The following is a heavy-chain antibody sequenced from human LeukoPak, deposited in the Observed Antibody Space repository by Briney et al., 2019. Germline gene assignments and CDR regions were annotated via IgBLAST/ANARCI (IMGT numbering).Heavy chain of an antibody. D-gene: IGHD6-19*01. CDR1: GFTFSSYA. CDR2: ISGSGGST. CDR3: AKAHSSGWYRYNWFDP. J-gene: IGHJ5*02. Sequence: GGSLRLSCAASGFTFSSYAMSWVRQAPGKGLEWVSAISGSGGSTYYADSVKGRFTISGDNSKNTLYLQMNSLRAVDTAVYYCAKAHSSGWYRYNWFDPWGQGTLVTVSS. V-gene: IGHV3-23*01.